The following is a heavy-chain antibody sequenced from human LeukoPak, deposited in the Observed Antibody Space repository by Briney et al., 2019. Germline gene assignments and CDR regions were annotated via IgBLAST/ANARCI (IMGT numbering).Heavy chain of an antibody. CDR2: ISSSGRTI. CDR1: GFTFSDCY. D-gene: IGHD2-15*01. J-gene: IGHJ4*02. V-gene: IGHV3-11*04. Sequence: GGSLRLSCAASGFTFSDCYMSWIRQAPGKGLEWVSYISSSGRTIYYADSVQGRFTISRDNAKNSLYLQMNSLRAEDTAVYYCASTPTSHSGYWGQGTLVTVSS. CDR3: ASTPTSHSGY.